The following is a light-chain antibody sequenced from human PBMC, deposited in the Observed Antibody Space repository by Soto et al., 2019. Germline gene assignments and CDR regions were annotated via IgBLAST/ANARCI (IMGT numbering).Light chain of an antibody. CDR2: GAS. J-gene: IGKJ1*01. CDR1: QSVNNN. Sequence: ETLMTQSPATLSVSPGERATLSCRASQSVNNNLAWYQQELGQAPRVLIYGASTRATGIPARFTGRGSGTEFNLAITSLQSEDSADYYGQEDNTWPWSFGQGTKVEFK. V-gene: IGKV3-15*01. CDR3: QEDNTWPWS.